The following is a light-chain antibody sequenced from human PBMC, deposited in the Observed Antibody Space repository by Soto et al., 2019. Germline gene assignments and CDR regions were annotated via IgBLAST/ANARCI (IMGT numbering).Light chain of an antibody. CDR3: SSYAGNSNV. J-gene: IGLJ1*01. CDR1: SSDVGGYNY. V-gene: IGLV2-8*01. Sequence: QSALTQPPSASGSPGQSVAISCTGTSSDVGGYNYVSWYQQHPGKAPKLMIYEVNKRPSGVPDRLSGSKSGNTASLTVSGLQAEDEDDYYCSSYAGNSNVFRTGTKVTVL. CDR2: EVN.